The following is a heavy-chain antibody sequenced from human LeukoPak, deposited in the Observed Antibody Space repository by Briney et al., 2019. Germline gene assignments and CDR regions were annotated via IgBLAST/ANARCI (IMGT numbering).Heavy chain of an antibody. Sequence: GESLKIACKASGYSFTSYWIGWVRQMPGEGLEWMGIIYPGDSDIRYSPSFEGQVSISADTSMNTAYLHWSSLKASDTAMYFCVKPAGTGRWFDPWGQGTLVTVSS. CDR1: GYSFTSYW. V-gene: IGHV5-51*01. CDR2: IYPGDSDI. CDR3: VKPAGTGRWFDP. J-gene: IGHJ5*02. D-gene: IGHD2-8*02.